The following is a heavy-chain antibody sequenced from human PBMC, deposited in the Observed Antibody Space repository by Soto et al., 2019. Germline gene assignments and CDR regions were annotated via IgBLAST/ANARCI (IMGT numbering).Heavy chain of an antibody. CDR2: IIPIFGTA. CDR3: ARKRSKRYDILTGYLYGMDV. Sequence: ASVKVSCKASGGTFSSYAISWVRQAPGQGLEWMGGIIPIFGTANYAQKFQGRVTITADESTSTAYMELSSLRSEDTAVYYCARKRSKRYDILTGYLYGMDVWGQGTTVTVSS. D-gene: IGHD3-9*01. V-gene: IGHV1-69*13. J-gene: IGHJ6*02. CDR1: GGTFSSYA.